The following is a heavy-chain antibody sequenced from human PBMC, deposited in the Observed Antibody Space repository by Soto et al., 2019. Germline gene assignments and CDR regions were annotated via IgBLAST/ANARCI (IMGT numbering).Heavy chain of an antibody. CDR1: GGSISSSSYY. J-gene: IGHJ5*02. Sequence: SETLSLTCTVSGGSISSSSYYWGWIRQPPGKGLEWIGSIYYSGSTYYNPSLKSRVTISVDTSKNQFSLKLSSVTAADTAVYYCASLARTFWSVPFDPWGQGTLVTVSS. CDR2: IYYSGST. D-gene: IGHD3-3*01. CDR3: ASLARTFWSVPFDP. V-gene: IGHV4-39*01.